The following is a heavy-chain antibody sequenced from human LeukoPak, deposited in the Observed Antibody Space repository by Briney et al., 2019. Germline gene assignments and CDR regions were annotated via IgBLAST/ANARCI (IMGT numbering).Heavy chain of an antibody. V-gene: IGHV3-23*01. Sequence: PWGSLILSCAASGFTFSSYAMSWVRQAPGKGLEWVSAISGSGGSTYYADSVKGRFTISRDTSKNTLYLQMHSLRAEDTAVYYCAKEYCSSTTCPVDYWGQGTLVTVSS. CDR1: GFTFSSYA. J-gene: IGHJ4*02. CDR3: AKEYCSSTTCPVDY. CDR2: ISGSGGST. D-gene: IGHD2-2*01.